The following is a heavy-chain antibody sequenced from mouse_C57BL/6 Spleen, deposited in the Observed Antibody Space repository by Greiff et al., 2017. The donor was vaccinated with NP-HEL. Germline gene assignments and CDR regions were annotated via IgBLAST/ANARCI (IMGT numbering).Heavy chain of an antibody. V-gene: IGHV1-69*01. CDR1: GYTFTSYL. Sequence: VQLQQPGAELVMPGASVKLSCKASGYTFTSYLMHWVKQRPGQGLEWIGELDPSDSYTKYNQKFKGKSTLTVDKSSITAYMQLSSLTSEDSAVYYCARYKDGYSYYFDYWGQGTTLTVSS. CDR2: LDPSDSYT. D-gene: IGHD2-3*01. J-gene: IGHJ2*01. CDR3: ARYKDGYSYYFDY.